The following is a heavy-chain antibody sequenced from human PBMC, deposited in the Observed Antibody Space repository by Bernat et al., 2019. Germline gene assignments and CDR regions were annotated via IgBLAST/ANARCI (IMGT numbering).Heavy chain of an antibody. V-gene: IGHV4-39*02. D-gene: IGHD3-3*01. CDR3: AKEEKTYSEFWGGYEGREVPLYYFDY. CDR1: GGSVSSSSYY. J-gene: IGHJ4*02. Sequence: QVQLQESGPGLVRPSETLSLTCTVSGGSVSSSSYYWGWIRQPPGKGLEWIGSLPYSGNTYYNPSLKSRVSISVDTSKNQFSLRLGSVTAADTAVYYCAKEEKTYSEFWGGYEGREVPLYYFDYWGQGALVTVSS. CDR2: LPYSGNT.